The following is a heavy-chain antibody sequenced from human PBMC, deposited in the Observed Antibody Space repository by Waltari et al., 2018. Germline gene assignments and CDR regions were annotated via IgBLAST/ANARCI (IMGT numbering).Heavy chain of an antibody. V-gene: IGHV3-30*03. CDR1: GFTFSSSG. J-gene: IGHJ4*02. D-gene: IGHD4-17*01. CDR2: LSYDGSNK. Sequence: QVQLVESGGGVVQPGRSLRLSCAASGFTFSSSGMHWVRQAPGKGLEWVAVLSYDGSNKYYADSGKGRFTISRDNSKNTLYLQMNSLRAEDTAVYYCAPDSYGDYVFDYWGQGTLVTVSS. CDR3: APDSYGDYVFDY.